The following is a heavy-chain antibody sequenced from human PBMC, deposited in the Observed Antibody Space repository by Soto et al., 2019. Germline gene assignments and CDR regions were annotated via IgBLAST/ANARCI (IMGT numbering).Heavy chain of an antibody. J-gene: IGHJ6*04. CDR1: GGSISSYY. CDR2: IYYSGST. D-gene: IGHD3-9*01. Sequence: SETLSLTCTVSGGSISSYYWSWIRQPPGKGLEWIGYIYYSGSTNYNPSLKSRVTISVDTSKNQFSLKLSSVTAADTAVYYCARHGFDYDILTGYYMVSMDVWGKGTTVTVSS. CDR3: ARHGFDYDILTGYYMVSMDV. V-gene: IGHV4-59*08.